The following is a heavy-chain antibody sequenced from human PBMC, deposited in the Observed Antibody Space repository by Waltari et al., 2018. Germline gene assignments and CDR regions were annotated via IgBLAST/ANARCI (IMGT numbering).Heavy chain of an antibody. CDR2: INHSGST. J-gene: IGHJ3*02. Sequence: QVQLQQCGAGLLKPSETLSLTCAVYGGSFSGYYWSWIRQPPGKGLEWIGEINHSGSTNYNQSLKSRVTISVDTSKNQFSLKLSSVTAADTAVYYCARGGALAQYYDSSGYYGRNAFDIWGQGTMVTVSS. CDR1: GGSFSGYY. CDR3: ARGGALAQYYDSSGYYGRNAFDI. V-gene: IGHV4-34*01. D-gene: IGHD3-22*01.